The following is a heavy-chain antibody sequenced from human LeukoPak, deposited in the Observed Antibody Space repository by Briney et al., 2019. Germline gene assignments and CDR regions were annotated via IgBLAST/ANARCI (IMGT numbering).Heavy chain of an antibody. Sequence: PSETLSHTCTVSGGSISSTTYYWGWIRRPPGKGLEWIGSIYYSGSTYYNPSLKSRVTVSVDTSKNQFSLNLSSVTAADTAVYYCVRGSTLRHYQYWGQGTLVTVSS. V-gene: IGHV4-39*01. CDR2: IYYSGST. D-gene: IGHD3-16*01. CDR3: VRGSTLRHYQY. CDR1: GGSISSTTYY. J-gene: IGHJ4*02.